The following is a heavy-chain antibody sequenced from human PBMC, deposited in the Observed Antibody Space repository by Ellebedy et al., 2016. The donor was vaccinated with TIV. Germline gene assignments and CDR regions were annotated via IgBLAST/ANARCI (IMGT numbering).Heavy chain of an antibody. V-gene: IGHV5-51*01. Sequence: GESLKISCEASGYSFTSYWIGWVRQMPGKGLEWMGIISPGGSDTRYSPSFQGQVTVSVDTSINSAYLQWNSLKASDSAMYYCARLARGGRTTSAAYFDFWGQGTLVTVSS. CDR2: ISPGGSDT. CDR3: ARLARGGRTTSAAYFDF. D-gene: IGHD2-2*01. CDR1: GYSFTSYW. J-gene: IGHJ4*02.